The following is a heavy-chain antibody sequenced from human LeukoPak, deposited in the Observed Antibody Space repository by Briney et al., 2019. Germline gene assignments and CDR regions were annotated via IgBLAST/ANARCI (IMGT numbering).Heavy chain of an antibody. V-gene: IGHV3-7*01. J-gene: IGHJ4*02. CDR1: GFTFSSYA. CDR2: INEDGSKK. D-gene: IGHD6-19*01. Sequence: GGSLRLSCAASGFTFSSYAMSWVRQAPGKGLEWVANINEDGSKKYYVDSVKGRFTISRDNPKNSLYLQMNSLRAEDTAVYYCVRDSGWYRVEYCGQGTLVTVSS. CDR3: VRDSGWYRVEY.